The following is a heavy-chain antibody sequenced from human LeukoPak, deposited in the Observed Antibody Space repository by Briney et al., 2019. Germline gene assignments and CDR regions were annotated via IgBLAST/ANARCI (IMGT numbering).Heavy chain of an antibody. CDR2: MNPNSGNT. J-gene: IGHJ4*02. D-gene: IGHD2-2*01. Sequence: GASVKVSCKASGYTFTSYDINWVRQATGQGLEWMGWMNPNSGNTGYAQKFQGRVTITRNTSISTAYMELSSLRSEDTAIYYCAKPMCDSTTCYRYFDNWGQGTLVTVSS. CDR3: AKPMCDSTTCYRYFDN. V-gene: IGHV1-8*03. CDR1: GYTFTSYD.